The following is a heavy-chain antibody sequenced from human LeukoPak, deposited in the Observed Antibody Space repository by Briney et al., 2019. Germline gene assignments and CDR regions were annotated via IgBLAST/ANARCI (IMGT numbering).Heavy chain of an antibody. V-gene: IGHV3-11*06. D-gene: IGHD4-23*01. CDR1: GFTFSDYY. Sequence: RTGGSLRLSCAASGFTFSDYYMSWIRQAPGKGPEWVSYISSSSSYTNYADSVKGRFTISRDNAKNSLYLQMNSLRAEATAVYYCAREAYGGNSDWGQGTLVTVSS. CDR3: AREAYGGNSD. J-gene: IGHJ4*02. CDR2: ISSSSSYT.